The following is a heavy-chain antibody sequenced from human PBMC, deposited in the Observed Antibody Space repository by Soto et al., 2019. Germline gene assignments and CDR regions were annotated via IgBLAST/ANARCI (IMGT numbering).Heavy chain of an antibody. CDR3: ARAPKVSGSSQTRPDF. J-gene: IGHJ4*02. CDR2: ISQSGNT. D-gene: IGHD6-6*01. Sequence: WGPLSLTCAIYRGSFSVYCWIWIRQAPGKGLEWIGEISQSGNTNYSPSLKSRVSISIDTSKKQFSLNLASVSAADTAVYYCARAPKVSGSSQTRPDFWGQGNLVTCSS. V-gene: IGHV4-34*01. CDR1: RGSFSVYC.